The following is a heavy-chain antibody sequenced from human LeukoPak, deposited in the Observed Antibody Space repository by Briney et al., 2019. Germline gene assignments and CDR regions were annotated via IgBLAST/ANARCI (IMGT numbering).Heavy chain of an antibody. CDR3: VRARNWFDP. Sequence: ASVKVSCKASGYTFTSYDINWVRQAAGQGLEWMGRMNPKSGNLGSAQKFQGRITLTKDISINTAYLELSNLRSDDTGVYYCVRARNWFDPWGQGTLVTVSS. J-gene: IGHJ5*02. CDR2: MNPKSGNL. CDR1: GYTFTSYD. V-gene: IGHV1-8*01.